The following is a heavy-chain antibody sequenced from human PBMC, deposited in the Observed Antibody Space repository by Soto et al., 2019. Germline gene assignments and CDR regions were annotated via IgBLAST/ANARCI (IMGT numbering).Heavy chain of an antibody. V-gene: IGHV4-30-4*01. CDR1: GDSITSDAYY. CDR3: ACASVQIMNSCRAMDV. J-gene: IGHJ6*02. Sequence: QVQLQQSGPGLLKPAQTLSLTCTVSGDSITSDAYYWTWLRQPQGKGLEWRGHIYYTGRTSYNPSRESRGSISLDTAKNQLSLRVRSVTAADTAVYYCACASVQIMNSCRAMDVWGHCTSIIVSS. D-gene: IGHD3-16*01. CDR2: IYYTGRT.